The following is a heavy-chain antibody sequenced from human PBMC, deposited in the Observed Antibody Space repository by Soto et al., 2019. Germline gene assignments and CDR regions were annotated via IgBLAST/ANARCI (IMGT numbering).Heavy chain of an antibody. CDR1: GLTFSSSW. D-gene: IGHD6-19*01. CDR2: INSGASNT. Sequence: GGSLRLSCAASGLTFSSSWMHWVRQAPGKGLVWVSRINSGASNTNYADSVKGRFTISRDNAKNTLYLQMDSLTAEDTAVYYCARGPSGWFGSDYWGQGPLVTVSS. V-gene: IGHV3-74*01. J-gene: IGHJ4*02. CDR3: ARGPSGWFGSDY.